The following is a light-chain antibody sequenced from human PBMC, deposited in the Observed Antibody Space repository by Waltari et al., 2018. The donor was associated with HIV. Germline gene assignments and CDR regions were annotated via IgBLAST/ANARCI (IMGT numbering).Light chain of an antibody. V-gene: IGLV8-61*01. Sequence: QTVVTQEPSLSVSPGGTVTLPCGLKSGSVSCLPYPTWYRQTPGQTPRTLIYNTKTRSAGVPDRFSGSIVGTKAVLTITGAQADDESDYYCVLCFGGGMSYVFGTGTRVTVL. J-gene: IGLJ1*01. CDR3: VLCFGGGMSYV. CDR1: SGSVSCLPY. CDR2: NTK.